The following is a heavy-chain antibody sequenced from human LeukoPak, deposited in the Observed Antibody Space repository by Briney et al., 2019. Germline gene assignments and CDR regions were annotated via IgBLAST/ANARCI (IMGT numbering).Heavy chain of an antibody. CDR3: ARSKDYYDSSGFGAFDI. CDR1: GGSISSSSYY. CDR2: IYYSGST. D-gene: IGHD3-22*01. V-gene: IGHV4-39*01. Sequence: SETLSLTCTVSGGSISSSSYYWGWIRQPPGKGLEWIGSIYYSGSTYYNPSLKSRFTISVDKSKNQLSLKLSSVTAADTAVYYCARSKDYYDSSGFGAFDIWGQGTMVTVSS. J-gene: IGHJ3*02.